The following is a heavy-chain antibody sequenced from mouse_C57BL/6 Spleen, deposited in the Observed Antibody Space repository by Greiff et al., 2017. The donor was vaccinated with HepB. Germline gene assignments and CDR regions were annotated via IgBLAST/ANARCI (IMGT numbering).Heavy chain of an antibody. V-gene: IGHV1-52*01. J-gene: IGHJ2*01. CDR3: ARSSSGYLFDY. CDR1: GYTFTSYW. CDR2: IDPSDSET. D-gene: IGHD3-2*02. Sequence: QVQLQQPGAELVRPGSSVKLSCKASGYTFTSYWMHWVKQRPIQGLEWIGNIDPSDSETHYNQKFKDKATLTVDKSSSTAYMQLSSLTSEDSAVYYCARSSSGYLFDYWGQGTTRTVSS.